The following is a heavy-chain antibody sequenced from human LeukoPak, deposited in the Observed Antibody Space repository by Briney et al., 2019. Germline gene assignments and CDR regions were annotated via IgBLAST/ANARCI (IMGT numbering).Heavy chain of an antibody. V-gene: IGHV4-59*01. CDR3: AREGYCSGGSCYLDAFDI. Sequence: SETLSLTCTLSGGSISTYYWSWIRQPPGKGLEWIGYIYHSGSTNYNPSLKSRVTISVDTSKNQFSLKLSSVTAADTAVYYCAREGYCSGGSCYLDAFDIWGQGTMVTVSS. CDR2: IYHSGST. D-gene: IGHD2-15*01. J-gene: IGHJ3*02. CDR1: GGSISTYY.